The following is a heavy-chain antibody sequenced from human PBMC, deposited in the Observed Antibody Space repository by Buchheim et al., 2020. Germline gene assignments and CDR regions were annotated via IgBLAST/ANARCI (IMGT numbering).Heavy chain of an antibody. CDR1: VGSISSGGYY. Sequence: QVQLQESGPGLVKPSQTLSLTCTVSVGSISSGGYYWSWIRQHPGKGLEWIGYIYYSGSTYYNPSLKSPVTISVYKSKNQFSLKLSSVTAADTAVYYCAGDNYGSGSYFGTPRHFDYWGQGTL. V-gene: IGHV4-31*01. CDR2: IYYSGST. D-gene: IGHD3-10*01. CDR3: AGDNYGSGSYFGTPRHFDY. J-gene: IGHJ4*02.